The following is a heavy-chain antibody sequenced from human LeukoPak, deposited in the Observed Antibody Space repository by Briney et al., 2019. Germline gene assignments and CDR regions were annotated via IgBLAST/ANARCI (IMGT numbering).Heavy chain of an antibody. Sequence: GASVKVSCKASGYTFTGYYMHWVRQAPGQGLEWMGWINPNSGGTNYAQKFQGRVTMTRDTSISTAYMELSRLRSDDTAVYYRARSGSSYCSSTSCYRDLDYWGQGTLVTVSS. J-gene: IGHJ4*02. CDR3: ARSGSSYCSSTSCYRDLDY. CDR2: INPNSGGT. V-gene: IGHV1-2*02. CDR1: GYTFTGYY. D-gene: IGHD2-2*01.